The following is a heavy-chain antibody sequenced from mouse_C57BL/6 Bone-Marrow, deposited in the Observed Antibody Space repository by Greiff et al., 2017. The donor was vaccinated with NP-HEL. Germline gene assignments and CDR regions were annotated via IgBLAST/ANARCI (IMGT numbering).Heavy chain of an antibody. V-gene: IGHV5-4*01. Sequence: EVNVVESGGGLVKPGGSLKLSCAASGFTFSSYAMSWVRQTPEKRLEWVATISDGGSYTYYPDNVKGRFTISRDNAKNNLYLQMSHLKSEDTAMYYCARDPPAYGVNWYFDVWGTGTTVTVSS. J-gene: IGHJ1*03. CDR2: ISDGGSYT. CDR3: ARDPPAYGVNWYFDV. D-gene: IGHD1-2*01. CDR1: GFTFSSYA.